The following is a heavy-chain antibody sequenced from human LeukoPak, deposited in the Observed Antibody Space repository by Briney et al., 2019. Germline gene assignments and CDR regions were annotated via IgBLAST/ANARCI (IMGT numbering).Heavy chain of an antibody. CDR2: INPNSGAT. Sequence: GASVKVSCKSPGYTFIDYYIHWVRQAPGQGLEWMGWINPNSGATKYAQKFQGRVSMTRDTSINTAYMDLTNLRSDDTAIFYCARVKKLMPEFEFWGQGTLVTVSS. D-gene: IGHD2-2*01. CDR1: GYTFIDYY. J-gene: IGHJ4*02. CDR3: ARVKKLMPEFEF. V-gene: IGHV1-2*02.